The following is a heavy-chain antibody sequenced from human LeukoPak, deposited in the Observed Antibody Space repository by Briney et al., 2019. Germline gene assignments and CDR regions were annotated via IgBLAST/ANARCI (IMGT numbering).Heavy chain of an antibody. V-gene: IGHV4-59*12. CDR3: ARDRMGIADY. Sequence: SETLSLTCTVSGGSISSYYWSWIRQPPGKGLEWIGYIYYSGSTNYNPSLKSRVTISVDTSKNQFSLKLSSVTAADTAVYYCARDRMGIADYWGQGTLVTVSS. CDR1: GGSISSYY. CDR2: IYYSGST. D-gene: IGHD6-13*01. J-gene: IGHJ4*02.